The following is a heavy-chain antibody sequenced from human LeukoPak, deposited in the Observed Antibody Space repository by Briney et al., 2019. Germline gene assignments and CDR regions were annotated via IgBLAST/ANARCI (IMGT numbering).Heavy chain of an antibody. Sequence: GGSLRLSCAASGFTFSSYEMNWVRQAPGKGLEWVSYISSSGSTIYYADSVKGRFTISRDNAKNSLYLQMNSLRAEDTAVYYCAKAKKRRIQLWLSHFDYWGQGTLVTVSS. J-gene: IGHJ4*02. CDR3: AKAKKRRIQLWLSHFDY. CDR2: ISSSGSTI. V-gene: IGHV3-48*03. D-gene: IGHD5-18*01. CDR1: GFTFSSYE.